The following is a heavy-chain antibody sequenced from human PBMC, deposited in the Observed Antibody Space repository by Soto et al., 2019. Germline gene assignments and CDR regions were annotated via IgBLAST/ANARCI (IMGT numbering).Heavy chain of an antibody. D-gene: IGHD3-22*01. Sequence: PGPPLKVSCKASGGTFNNYAISWVRQAPGQGLEWMGGIIPLFGTTNYAQKFQGRVTITADESTSTAYMELSSLRSEDTAFYYCARPRSHYYDRSAERAFDIWGQGTMVTVSS. CDR3: ARPRSHYYDRSAERAFDI. V-gene: IGHV1-69*13. CDR1: GGTFNNYA. CDR2: IIPLFGTT. J-gene: IGHJ3*02.